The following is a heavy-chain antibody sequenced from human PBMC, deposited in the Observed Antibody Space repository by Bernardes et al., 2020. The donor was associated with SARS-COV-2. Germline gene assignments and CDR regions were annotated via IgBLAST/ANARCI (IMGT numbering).Heavy chain of an antibody. CDR3: ARATEGYSSSWYLDY. V-gene: IGHV4-61*01. CDR2: IYYSGST. CDR1: GGSISSSSSY. Sequence: SETLSLTCTVSGGSISSSSSYWSWIRQPPGKGLEWIGYIYYSGSTNYNPSLKSRVTISVDTSKNQFSLKLSSVTAADTAVYYCARATEGYSSSWYLDYWGQGTLVTVSS. J-gene: IGHJ4*02. D-gene: IGHD6-13*01.